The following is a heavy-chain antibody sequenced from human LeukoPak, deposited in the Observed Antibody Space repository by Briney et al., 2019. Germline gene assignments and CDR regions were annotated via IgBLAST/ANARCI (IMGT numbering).Heavy chain of an antibody. D-gene: IGHD3-9*01. CDR2: ISAYNGNT. Sequence: ASVKVSCKASGYTFTSYGISWVRQAPGQGLEWMGWISAYNGNTNYAQKLQGRVTMTTDTSTSTAYMELRSLRSDDTAVYYCASGPERYFDWMMFDYWGQGTLVTVSS. CDR3: ASGPERYFDWMMFDY. J-gene: IGHJ4*02. V-gene: IGHV1-18*01. CDR1: GYTFTSYG.